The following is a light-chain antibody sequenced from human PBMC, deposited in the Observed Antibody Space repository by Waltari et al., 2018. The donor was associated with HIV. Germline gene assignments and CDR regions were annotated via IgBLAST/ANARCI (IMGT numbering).Light chain of an antibody. V-gene: IGLV2-8*01. CDR2: EVT. CDR3: SSYAGSNNYV. Sequence: QSALTQPPSASGSPGQSVPISCTGTSSDVGGYNYVSWYQQHPGKAKRMIYEVTKRPSGVPDRFSGSKSGNTASLTVSGLQAEDEADYYCSSYAGSNNYVFGTGTKVTVL. J-gene: IGLJ1*01. CDR1: SSDVGGYNY.